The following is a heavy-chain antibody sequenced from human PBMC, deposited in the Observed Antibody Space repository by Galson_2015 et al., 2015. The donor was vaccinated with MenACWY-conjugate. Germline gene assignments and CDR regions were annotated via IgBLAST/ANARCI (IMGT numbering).Heavy chain of an antibody. CDR2: ISSGGSSI. J-gene: IGHJ4*02. CDR3: AREGRAAKELDS. CDR1: GFTFSDYD. V-gene: IGHV3-11*01. D-gene: IGHD2-15*01. Sequence: SLRLSCAASGFTFSDYDMSWVRQAPGKGLEWVSYISSGGSSINHAEFVKGRFTISRDNAKNSQYLQLNSLRAEDTAVYYCAREGRAAKELDSCGQGTLCTVSS.